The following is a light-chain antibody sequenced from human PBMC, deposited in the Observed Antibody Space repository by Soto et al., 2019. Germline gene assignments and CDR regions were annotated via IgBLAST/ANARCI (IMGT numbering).Light chain of an antibody. J-gene: IGKJ4*01. CDR2: GAS. Sequence: EIVLTQSPGTLSLSPGETTTLSCRASQSVSSNSLAWYQRKPGQAPRLLIYGASNRATGIPDRFSGSGSGRDFTLTISRLEPEDCAVYYCQQYGSSPLLSFGGGTKVEIK. CDR3: QQYGSSPLLS. CDR1: QSVSSNS. V-gene: IGKV3-20*01.